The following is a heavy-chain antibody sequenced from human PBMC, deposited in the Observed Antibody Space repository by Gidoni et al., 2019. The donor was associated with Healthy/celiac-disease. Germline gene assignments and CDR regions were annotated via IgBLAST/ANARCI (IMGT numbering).Heavy chain of an antibody. D-gene: IGHD1-26*01. CDR3: ARGGSGSLPPNC. CDR2: ISTNNGDT. J-gene: IGHJ4*02. CDR1: GYTFTNYA. Sequence: QVHLVQSGAEVKRPGASVKVSCKASGYTFTNYAITWVRQAPGQGLEWMGWISTNNGDTNYAQKLQGRVTGTRDTSTSTAYMELRSLRSDDTAVYYCARGGSGSLPPNCWGQGTLVTVSS. V-gene: IGHV1-18*04.